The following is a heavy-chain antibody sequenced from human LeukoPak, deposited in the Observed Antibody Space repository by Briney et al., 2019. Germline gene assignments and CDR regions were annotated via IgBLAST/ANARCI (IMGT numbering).Heavy chain of an antibody. J-gene: IGHJ5*02. CDR1: GFTFRSYA. D-gene: IGHD3-22*01. V-gene: IGHV3-23*01. CDR3: AKDPISGSNWFDP. CDR2: ISGNSGGST. Sequence: GSLRLSCAASGFTFRSYAMSWVRQAPGKGLECVSAISGNSGGSTYYADSVKGRFTISRDNSKNTLYLQMNSLRAEDTAVYYCAKDPISGSNWFDPWGQGTLVTVSS.